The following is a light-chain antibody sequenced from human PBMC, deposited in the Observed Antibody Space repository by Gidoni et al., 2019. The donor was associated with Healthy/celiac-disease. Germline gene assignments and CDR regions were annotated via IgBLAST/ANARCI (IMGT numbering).Light chain of an antibody. Sequence: DIVLTQSPGTMSLSPGERATLSCRASQSVSSSYLAWYQQKPGQAPRLLIYGASRRATGIPDRFSGSGSGTDFTLTISRLEPEDFAVYYCQQYGSSFGQGTKVEIK. CDR2: GAS. CDR1: QSVSSSY. V-gene: IGKV3-20*01. CDR3: QQYGSS. J-gene: IGKJ1*01.